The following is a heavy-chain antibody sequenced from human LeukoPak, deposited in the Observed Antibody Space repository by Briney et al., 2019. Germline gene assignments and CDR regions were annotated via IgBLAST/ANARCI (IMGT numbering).Heavy chain of an antibody. D-gene: IGHD3-3*01. Sequence: GASVKVSCKASGGTFSSYAISWVRQAPGQGLEWMGGIIPIFGTANYAQKFQGRVTITADESTSTAYMELSSLRSEDTAVYYCARELTTIFGVGDAFDIWGQGTMVTVSS. V-gene: IGHV1-69*13. J-gene: IGHJ3*02. CDR3: ARELTTIFGVGDAFDI. CDR1: GGTFSSYA. CDR2: IIPIFGTA.